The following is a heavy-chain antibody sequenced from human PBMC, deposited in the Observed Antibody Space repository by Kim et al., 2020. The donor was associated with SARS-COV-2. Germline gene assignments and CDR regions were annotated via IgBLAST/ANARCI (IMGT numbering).Heavy chain of an antibody. CDR3: ARTSSTFKFPT. J-gene: IGHJ5*02. Sequence: NYDDTVKGRFTISRDNSKNTLFLQMSSLRADDTAIYYCARTSSTFKFPTWGQGTLVTVSS. V-gene: IGHV3-53*01. D-gene: IGHD6-6*01.